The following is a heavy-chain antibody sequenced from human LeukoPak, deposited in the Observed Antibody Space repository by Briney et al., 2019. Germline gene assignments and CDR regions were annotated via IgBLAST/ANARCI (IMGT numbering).Heavy chain of an antibody. V-gene: IGHV4-34*01. J-gene: IGHJ4*02. CDR3: ARGGDCSGGSCYQPFDY. CDR1: GGSITSYY. CDR2: INHSGST. Sequence: PSETLSLTCTVSGGSITSYYWSWIRQPPGKGLEWIGEINHSGSTNYNPSLKSRVTISVDTTKNQFSLKLSSVTAADTAVYYCARGGDCSGGSCYQPFDYWGQGTLVTVSS. D-gene: IGHD2-15*01.